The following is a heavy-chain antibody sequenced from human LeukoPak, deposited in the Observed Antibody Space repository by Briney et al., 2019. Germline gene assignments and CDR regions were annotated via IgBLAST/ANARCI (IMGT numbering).Heavy chain of an antibody. V-gene: IGHV3-23*01. CDR2: FSGSGGNT. Sequence: GGSLRLSCAASGFTFSSYAMSWVRQAPGKGLKWVSAFSGSGGNTYYADSVKGRFTISRDNSKNTLYLQMNTLRAEDTAVYYCAKTGSSRFDYWGQGTLVTVSS. CDR1: GFTFSSYA. CDR3: AKTGSSRFDY. D-gene: IGHD1-26*01. J-gene: IGHJ4*02.